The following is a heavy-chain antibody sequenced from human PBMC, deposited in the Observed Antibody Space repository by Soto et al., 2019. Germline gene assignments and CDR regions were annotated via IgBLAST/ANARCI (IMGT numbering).Heavy chain of an antibody. V-gene: IGHV3-11*01. CDR2: TSNSGNSV. CDR1: GFTFNDFC. J-gene: IGHJ5*02. CDR3: ARNTFNWFDP. Sequence: QVQLVESGGDLVKPGGSLRLSCAASGFTFNDFCMTWIRQAPGRGPEWVASTSNSGNSVYYADSVKGRFTVSRDNAQNTLTLQMTDLRVDDTVVYYCARNTFNWFDPWGQGTLVTVSS.